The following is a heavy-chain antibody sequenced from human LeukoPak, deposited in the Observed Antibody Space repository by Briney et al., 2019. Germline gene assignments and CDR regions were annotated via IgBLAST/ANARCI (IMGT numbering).Heavy chain of an antibody. D-gene: IGHD3-10*02. CDR1: GFIFSNYA. J-gene: IGHJ6*04. Sequence: GGSLRLSCAASGFIFSNYAMQWVRQAPGMGLEWVAFIRYDGGNTYYADSVKGRFTISRDNAENSLYLQMNSLRAEDTAVYYCAELGITMIGGVWGKGTTVTISS. CDR2: IRYDGGNT. V-gene: IGHV3-30*02. CDR3: AELGITMIGGV.